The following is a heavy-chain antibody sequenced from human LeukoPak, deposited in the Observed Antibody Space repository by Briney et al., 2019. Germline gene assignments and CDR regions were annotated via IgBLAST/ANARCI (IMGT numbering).Heavy chain of an antibody. CDR1: RFTLSIYW. D-gene: IGHD1-1*01. V-gene: IGHV3-7*01. CDR2: ITKDGSEQ. CDR3: AREYN. Sequence: GGSLRLSRAPSRFTLSIYWISWVRQAPGKGQEWVASITKDGSEQSKVASAKGRFTISRTNAKNTPFLQMNSLRVEDTAVYYCAREYNWGQGTLVTVAS. J-gene: IGHJ4*02.